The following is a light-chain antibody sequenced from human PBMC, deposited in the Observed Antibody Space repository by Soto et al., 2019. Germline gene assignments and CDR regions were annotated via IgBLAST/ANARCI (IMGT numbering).Light chain of an antibody. CDR3: SSWDGRLGGV. CDR1: SSNIGNNY. V-gene: IGLV1-51*01. Sequence: QSVLTQPPSLSAAPGQKVTISCSGNSSNIGNNYVAWYQVLPGTAPKLLIYDNYKRPSGIPDRFSGSKSGTSATLAITGLQTGDEADYYCSSWDGRLGGVFGGGTKVTVL. CDR2: DNY. J-gene: IGLJ3*02.